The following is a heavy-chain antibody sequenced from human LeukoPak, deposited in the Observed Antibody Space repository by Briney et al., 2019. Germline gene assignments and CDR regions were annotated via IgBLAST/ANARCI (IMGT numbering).Heavy chain of an antibody. D-gene: IGHD6-13*01. CDR1: GYTFTGYY. J-gene: IGHJ3*02. Sequence: ASVKVSCKASGYTFTGYYIHWVRQAPGQGLEWMGWINPNSGGTNYAQNFQGRVTMTRDTSISTAYMELSRLRSDDTAVYYCAREVGSGSWWIDAFDIWGQGTMVTVSS. V-gene: IGHV1-2*02. CDR2: INPNSGGT. CDR3: AREVGSGSWWIDAFDI.